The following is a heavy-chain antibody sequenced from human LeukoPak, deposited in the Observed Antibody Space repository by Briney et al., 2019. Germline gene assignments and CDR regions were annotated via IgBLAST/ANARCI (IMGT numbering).Heavy chain of an antibody. CDR1: GFTFTSYA. Sequence: GGSLRLSCATSGFTFTSYAMKWVRQAPGKGLEWVAAITGNGSNTYYADSVKGRFTISSDPSKNTLFLQMHSLRADDTAVYYCAKPRADIPATVFDSWGQRALVTVSS. CDR2: ITGNGSNT. V-gene: IGHV3-23*01. CDR3: AKPRADIPATVFDS. J-gene: IGHJ4*02. D-gene: IGHD2-2*02.